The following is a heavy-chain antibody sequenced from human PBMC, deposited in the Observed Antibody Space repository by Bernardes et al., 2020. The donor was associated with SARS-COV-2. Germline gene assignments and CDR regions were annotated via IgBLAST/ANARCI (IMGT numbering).Heavy chain of an antibody. CDR1: GYTFTDYY. V-gene: IGHV1-2*02. CDR2: INPKSGGT. D-gene: IGHD3-3*01. J-gene: IGHJ4*02. CDR3: ARGNWVEYYDLTGDLLY. Sequence: AQLEVGCKTSGYTFTDYYMHWVRQAPGQGLEWMGRINPKSGGTKFAQKFQGRVTMTRDTSINTAYMELSSLRSDDTAIYYCARGNWVEYYDLTGDLLYWGQGTLVTVSS.